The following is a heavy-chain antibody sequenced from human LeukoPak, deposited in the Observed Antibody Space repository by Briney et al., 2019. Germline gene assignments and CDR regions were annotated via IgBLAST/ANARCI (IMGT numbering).Heavy chain of an antibody. CDR2: IKSKTDGGTT. CDR3: TTVGQPDLDYYDSSGYFL. V-gene: IGHV3-15*01. Sequence: KTGGSLRLSCAASGFTFSNAWMSWVRQAPGKGLERVGRIKSKTDGGTTDYAAPVKGRFTISRDDSKNTLYLQMNSLKTEDTAVYHCTTVGQPDLDYYDSSGYFLWGQGTLVTVSS. J-gene: IGHJ4*02. D-gene: IGHD3-22*01. CDR1: GFTFSNAW.